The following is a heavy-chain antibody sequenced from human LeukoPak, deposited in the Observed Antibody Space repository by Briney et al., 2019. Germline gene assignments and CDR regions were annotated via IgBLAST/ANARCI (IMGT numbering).Heavy chain of an antibody. CDR2: ISWDSGSI. CDR3: AKPRYYYDSSGYLDY. D-gene: IGHD3-22*01. V-gene: IGHV3-9*01. CDR1: GFTVDDYA. J-gene: IGHJ4*02. Sequence: PGGSLRLSCAASGFTVDDYAMHWVRQTPGKGLEWVSGISWDSGSIGYADSVKGRFTISRDNAKNSLYLQMNSLRAEDTALYYCAKPRYYYDSSGYLDYWGQGTLVTVSS.